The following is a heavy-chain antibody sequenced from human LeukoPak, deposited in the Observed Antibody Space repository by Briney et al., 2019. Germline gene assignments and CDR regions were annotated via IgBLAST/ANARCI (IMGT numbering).Heavy chain of an antibody. J-gene: IGHJ3*02. CDR1: GFTVSSNY. D-gene: IGHD1-26*01. Sequence: GGSLRLSCAASGFTVSSNYMSWVRQAPGKGLEWVSIIYSGGSTFYADSVKGRFTISRDNFKNTLYLQMNSLRAEDTAVYYCARGGSYLSAFDIWGQGTMVTVSS. V-gene: IGHV3-53*01. CDR2: IYSGGST. CDR3: ARGGSYLSAFDI.